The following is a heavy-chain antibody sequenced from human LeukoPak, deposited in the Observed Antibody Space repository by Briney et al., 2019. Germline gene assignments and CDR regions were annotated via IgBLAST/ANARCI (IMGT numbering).Heavy chain of an antibody. CDR2: ISGSGGNT. Sequence: GGSLRLSCSASGFAFRGFAMGWVRQAPGKGMEWVSSISGSGGNTYYADSVEGRFTISRDNSKNTLYLQMNSLRAEDTALYYCARGRGGDYVPSRFDYWGQGTLVTVSS. CDR3: ARGRGGDYVPSRFDY. J-gene: IGHJ4*02. V-gene: IGHV3-23*01. D-gene: IGHD4-17*01. CDR1: GFAFRGFA.